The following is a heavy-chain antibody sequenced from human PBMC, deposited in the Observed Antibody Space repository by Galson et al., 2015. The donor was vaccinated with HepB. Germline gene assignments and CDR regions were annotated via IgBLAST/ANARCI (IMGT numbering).Heavy chain of an antibody. V-gene: IGHV3-23*01. CDR1: GFTFSSYA. D-gene: IGHD6-19*01. CDR2: ISGSGGST. Sequence: SLRLSCAASGFTFSSYAMSWVRQAPGKGLEWVSAISGSGGSTYYADSVKGRFTISRDNSKNTLYLQMSSLRAEDTAVYYCAKVPNRFLAVAGTERVDYWGQGTLVTVSS. J-gene: IGHJ4*02. CDR3: AKVPNRFLAVAGTERVDY.